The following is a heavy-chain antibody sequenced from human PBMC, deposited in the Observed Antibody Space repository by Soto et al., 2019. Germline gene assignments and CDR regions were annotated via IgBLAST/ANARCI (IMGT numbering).Heavy chain of an antibody. CDR1: GYSFTSYW. J-gene: IGHJ3*02. Sequence: GESLKLSCKGAGYSFTSYWIGWVRQMPGKGLEWMGIIYPGDSDTRYSPSFQGQVTISADKSISTAYLQWSSLKASDTAMYYCAINDILTGPLDAFDIWGQGTMVTVSS. D-gene: IGHD3-9*01. CDR3: AINDILTGPLDAFDI. V-gene: IGHV5-51*01. CDR2: IYPGDSDT.